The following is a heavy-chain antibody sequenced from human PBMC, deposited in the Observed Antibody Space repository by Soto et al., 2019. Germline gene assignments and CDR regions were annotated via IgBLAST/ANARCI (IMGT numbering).Heavy chain of an antibody. D-gene: IGHD3-16*01. CDR1: GYTFTSYA. V-gene: IGHV1-3*01. CDR3: ARGYGGPIGWFDP. CDR2: INAGNGNT. J-gene: IGHJ5*02. Sequence: QVQLVQSGAEVKKPGASVKVSCKASGYTFTSYAMHWVRQAPGQRLEWMGWINAGNGNTKYSQKFQGRVTITRDTTASTAYMELSSLRSEDTAVYYCARGYGGPIGWFDPWGQGTLVTVSS.